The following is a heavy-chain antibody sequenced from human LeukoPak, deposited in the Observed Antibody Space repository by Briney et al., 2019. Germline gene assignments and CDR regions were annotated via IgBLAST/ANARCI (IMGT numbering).Heavy chain of an antibody. CDR2: ITANGDST. CDR1: GFSFAYYA. Sequence: PGGSLRLSCAASGFSFAYYAMHWVRQAPGKGLEWVSLITANGDSTYYADSVKGRFTISRDNSKNSLSLQMNSLRTEDTAVYYCARDYYDSTGYHDAFDIWGQGTMVTVSS. J-gene: IGHJ3*02. V-gene: IGHV3-43*02. D-gene: IGHD3-22*01. CDR3: ARDYYDSTGYHDAFDI.